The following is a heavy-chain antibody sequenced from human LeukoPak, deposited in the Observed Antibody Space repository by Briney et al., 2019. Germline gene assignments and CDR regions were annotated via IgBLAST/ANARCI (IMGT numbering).Heavy chain of an antibody. CDR3: ARAPRVSHYFDY. Sequence: GGSLRLSCAAAGFTVSSHWVSWVRQAPGKGLGWVANIKRDGSEKYYVDSVKGRFTISRDNAKNSLYLQMNSLRAEDTAVYYCARAPRVSHYFDYWGQGTLVTVSS. D-gene: IGHD6-6*01. CDR2: IKRDGSEK. J-gene: IGHJ4*02. V-gene: IGHV3-7*05. CDR1: GFTVSSHW.